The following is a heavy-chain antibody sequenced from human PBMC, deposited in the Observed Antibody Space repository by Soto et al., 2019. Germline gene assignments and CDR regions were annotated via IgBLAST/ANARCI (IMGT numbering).Heavy chain of an antibody. J-gene: IGHJ4*02. V-gene: IGHV3-30*18. CDR2: ISYDGSNK. CDR1: GFSFSNNG. CDR3: GKDSGESGLGEIDY. Sequence: QVQLVESGGGVGQPGRSLRLSCAASGFSFSNNGMHWVRQAPGKGLEWVAIISYDGSNKYYADSVKGRFTISRDKFQNQPYLAMDRLRVGDTGVYFWGKDSGESGLGEIDYWGQGTLVTVSS. D-gene: IGHD3-16*01.